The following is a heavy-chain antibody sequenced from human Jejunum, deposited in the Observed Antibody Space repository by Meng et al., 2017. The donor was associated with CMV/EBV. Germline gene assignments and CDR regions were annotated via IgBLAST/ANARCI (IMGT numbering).Heavy chain of an antibody. D-gene: IGHD1-1*01. Sequence: SNAMHWVRQAPGKGLEWVAVVSYDGGTKYYADSVKGRFTVSRDNSKNTLFLQMNNMSAEDTAFYYCARDGGVLTGYTLPLYYFDYWGQGALVTVSS. CDR2: VSYDGGTK. J-gene: IGHJ4*02. CDR1: SNA. CDR3: ARDGGVLTGYTLPLYYFDY. V-gene: IGHV3-30*03.